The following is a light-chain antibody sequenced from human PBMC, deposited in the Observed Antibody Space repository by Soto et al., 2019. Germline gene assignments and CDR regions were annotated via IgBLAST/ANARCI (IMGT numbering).Light chain of an antibody. Sequence: EIVITQSPSTLPVGPVQIVSLSCRASQSVNTNLAWYQHKPGQAPWLLIFGASIRATGLPDRFSGSGSGTEFTLTISSLQSEDFAVYYCHQYSNWPPWTFGQGTKVDI. CDR2: GAS. J-gene: IGKJ1*01. CDR1: QSVNTN. CDR3: HQYSNWPPWT. V-gene: IGKV3D-15*01.